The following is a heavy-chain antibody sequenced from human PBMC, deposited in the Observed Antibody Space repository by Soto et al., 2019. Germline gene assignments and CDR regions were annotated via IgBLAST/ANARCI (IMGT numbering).Heavy chain of an antibody. V-gene: IGHV1-46*01. CDR3: ARDRLLGEYDILTGVFDP. CDR2: INPSGGST. D-gene: IGHD3-9*01. CDR1: GYTFTSYY. J-gene: IGHJ5*02. Sequence: GASVKVSCKASGYTFTSYYMHWVRQAPGQGLEWMGIINPSGGSTSYAQKFQGRVTMTRDTSTSTVYMELSSLRSEDTAVYYCARDRLLGEYDILTGVFDPWGQGTLVTVSS.